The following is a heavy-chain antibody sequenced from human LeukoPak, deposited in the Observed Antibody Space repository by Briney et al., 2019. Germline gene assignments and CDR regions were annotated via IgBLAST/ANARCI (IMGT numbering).Heavy chain of an antibody. CDR1: GYNFTNYW. V-gene: IGHV5-51*01. CDR2: IYPGDSDT. CDR3: ARRIVPDCSGGTCSSGVGY. Sequence: GESPKISCKGSGYNFTNYWIAWVRQMPGKGLGWMGIIYPGDSDTRYSPSFQGQVTISADKSISTAYMQWSSLKASDTAMYYCARRIVPDCSGGTCSSGVGYWGQGTLVTVSS. D-gene: IGHD2-15*01. J-gene: IGHJ4*02.